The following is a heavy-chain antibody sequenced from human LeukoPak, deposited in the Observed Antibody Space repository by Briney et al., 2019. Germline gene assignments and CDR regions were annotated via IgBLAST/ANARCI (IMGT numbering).Heavy chain of an antibody. Sequence: SETLSLTCTVSGYSISSGYYWGWIRQPPGKGLEWIGSIYHSGSTYYNPSLKSRVTISVDTSKNQFSLKLSSVTAADTAVYYCARRPYYSSGGGLDYWGQGSLVAVSS. V-gene: IGHV4-38-2*02. D-gene: IGHD6-19*01. J-gene: IGHJ4*02. CDR3: ARRPYYSSGGGLDY. CDR2: IYHSGST. CDR1: GYSISSGYY.